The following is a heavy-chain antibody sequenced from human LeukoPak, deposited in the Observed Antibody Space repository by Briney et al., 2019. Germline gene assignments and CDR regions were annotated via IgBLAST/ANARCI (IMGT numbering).Heavy chain of an antibody. J-gene: IGHJ4*02. Sequence: PGGSLRLSCAASGFTFSDYYMSWIRQAPGKGLERVSYISSSGSTIYYADSVKGRFTISRANAKTSLYLQMNSLRAEETAVYYCARRKGYCSSTRKCYYFDYWGQGTLVTVSS. V-gene: IGHV3-11*01. CDR3: ARRKGYCSSTRKCYYFDY. CDR2: ISSSGSTI. D-gene: IGHD2-2*01. CDR1: GFTFSDYY.